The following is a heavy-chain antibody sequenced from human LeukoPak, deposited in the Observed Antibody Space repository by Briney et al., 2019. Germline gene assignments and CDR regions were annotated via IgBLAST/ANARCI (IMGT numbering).Heavy chain of an antibody. CDR1: GFTFSSYG. Sequence: PGGPLRLSCAASGFTFSSYGMHCVRQAPGKGLEGVVDISYYGSNKSYAASVKGRFTISRDNSKNPLYLQMNSLRAEDTAVYYCAKFIAAAGTPPSDYWGQGTLVTVSS. V-gene: IGHV3-30*18. CDR2: ISYYGSNK. D-gene: IGHD6-13*01. J-gene: IGHJ4*02. CDR3: AKFIAAAGTPPSDY.